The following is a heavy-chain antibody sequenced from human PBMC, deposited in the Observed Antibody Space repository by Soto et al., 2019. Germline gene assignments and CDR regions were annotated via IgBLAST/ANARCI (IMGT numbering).Heavy chain of an antibody. J-gene: IGHJ4*02. CDR3: VRLLIGYPYYFDY. V-gene: IGHV3-15*01. Sequence: GGSLRLSCAASGVTFSKAWMNWVRKAPGKGLEWVGRIKSKTDEETIIYAAPMEGRITISRDDTKNTLYLQWSSLKASDTAMYYCVRLLIGYPYYFDYWGQGTQVTVSS. D-gene: IGHD3-9*01. CDR1: GVTFSKAW. CDR2: IKSKTDEETI.